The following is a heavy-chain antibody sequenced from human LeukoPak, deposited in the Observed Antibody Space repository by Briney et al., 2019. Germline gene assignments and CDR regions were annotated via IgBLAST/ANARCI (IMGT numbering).Heavy chain of an antibody. V-gene: IGHV4-34*01. Sequence: SETLSLTCAVYGGSFSGYYWSWIRQPPGKGLEWIGEINHSGSTNYNPSLKSRVTISVDTSKNQFSLKLSSVTAADTAGYYCARGHAAVAVTHGMDVWGQGTTVTVSS. J-gene: IGHJ6*02. CDR2: INHSGST. CDR1: GGSFSGYY. CDR3: ARGHAAVAVTHGMDV. D-gene: IGHD6-19*01.